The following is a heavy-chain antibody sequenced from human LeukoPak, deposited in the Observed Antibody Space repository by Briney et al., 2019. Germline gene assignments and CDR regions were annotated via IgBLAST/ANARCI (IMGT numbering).Heavy chain of an antibody. CDR3: ARVNCGGGSCYFAGDGLNV. CDR2: ISPKSGGT. V-gene: IGHV1-2*06. D-gene: IGHD2-15*01. J-gene: IGHJ6*02. Sequence: PGGSLRLSCAASGFTFSSYAMHWVRQAPGQGLEWMGRISPKSGGTNYAQRFQGRVTMTRDTSINTVSMELSSLTSDDTAVYYCARVNCGGGSCYFAGDGLNVWGQGTTVIVSS. CDR1: GFTFSSYA.